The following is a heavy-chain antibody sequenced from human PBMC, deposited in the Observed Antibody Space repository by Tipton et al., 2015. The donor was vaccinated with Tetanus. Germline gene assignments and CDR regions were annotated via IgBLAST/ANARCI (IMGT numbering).Heavy chain of an antibody. CDR3: ARASEGAAAP. D-gene: IGHD6-13*01. V-gene: IGHV1-2*02. J-gene: IGHJ5*02. CDR1: GYSSIGYY. CDR2: ITPHTGGT. Sequence: QLVQSGAEVKKPGASLKVSCKASGYSSIGYYIHWVRQAPGQGLEWMGWITPHTGGTKVALEFQGRVTMTRDTTISTAYMELSRLRSDDTGVYYCARASEGAAAPWGQGTLVTVSS.